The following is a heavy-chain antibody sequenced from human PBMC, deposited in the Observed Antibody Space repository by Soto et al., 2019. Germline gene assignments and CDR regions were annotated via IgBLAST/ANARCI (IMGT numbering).Heavy chain of an antibody. CDR1: GFTFISYA. J-gene: IGHJ4*02. D-gene: IGHD1-20*01. V-gene: IGHV3-23*01. Sequence: PGGSLRLSCAASGFTFISYAMSWVRQAPGKGLEWVSAISGSGGSTYYADSVKGRFTISRDNSKNTLYLQMNSLRAEDTAVYYCASSSNWNDGGIDYWGQGTLVTVSS. CDR2: ISGSGGST. CDR3: ASSSNWNDGGIDY.